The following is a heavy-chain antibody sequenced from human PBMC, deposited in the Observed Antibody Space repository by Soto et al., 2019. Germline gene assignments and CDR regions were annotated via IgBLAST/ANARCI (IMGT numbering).Heavy chain of an antibody. CDR1: GDYISSGGYF. CDR3: ARGRLRWRYCDY. J-gene: IGHJ4*02. V-gene: IGHV4-31*03. CDR2: IFYSGTN. Sequence: QVQLQESGPGLVKQSQPLSITCTVSGDYISSGGYFWNWLRHHPGKGLEWIGYIFYSGTNFYNPSRKRRLSISVDTSNNQFSLNLTSVTAADTAVYVGARGRLRWRYCDYWGQGAMVTFSS. D-gene: IGHD4-17*01.